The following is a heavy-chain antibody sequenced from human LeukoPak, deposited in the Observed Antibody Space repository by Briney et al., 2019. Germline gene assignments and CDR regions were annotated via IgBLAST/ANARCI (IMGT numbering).Heavy chain of an antibody. CDR3: ARDAPGYYDSSGYYNSFDY. Sequence: GGSLRLSCAASGFTFRSFWMHWVRQAPGKGLVWVSRINSDGTTTSYADSVKGRFTISRDNAQNTLYLQVNSLRAEDTAVYYCARDAPGYYDSSGYYNSFDYWGQGTLVTVSS. J-gene: IGHJ4*02. CDR2: INSDGTTT. CDR1: GFTFRSFW. D-gene: IGHD3-22*01. V-gene: IGHV3-74*01.